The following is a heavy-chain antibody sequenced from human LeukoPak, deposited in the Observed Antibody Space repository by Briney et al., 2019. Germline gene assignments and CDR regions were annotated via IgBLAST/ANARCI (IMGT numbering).Heavy chain of an antibody. CDR1: GGSFSGYY. D-gene: IGHD2-15*01. CDR3: ARHSPYVATAFDY. CDR2: INHSGST. Sequence: PSETLSLTCAVYGGSFSGYYWSWIRQPPGKGLEWIGEINHSGSTNYNPSLKSRVTISVDTSKNQFSLKLSSVTAADTAVYYCARHSPYVATAFDYWGQGTLVTVSS. J-gene: IGHJ4*02. V-gene: IGHV4-34*01.